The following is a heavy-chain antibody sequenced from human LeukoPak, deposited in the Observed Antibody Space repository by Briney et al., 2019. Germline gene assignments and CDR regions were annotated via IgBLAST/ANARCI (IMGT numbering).Heavy chain of an antibody. V-gene: IGHV3-23*01. CDR1: GFTFSSYA. CDR2: ISGSGGST. CDR3: AKLPFSGDPAHDAFDI. D-gene: IGHD1-26*01. Sequence: GGSLRLSCAASGFTFSSYAMSWVRQAPGRGLEWVSAISGSGGSTYYADSVKGRFTISRDNSKNTLYLQMNSLRAEDTAVYYCAKLPFSGDPAHDAFDIWGQGTMVTVSS. J-gene: IGHJ3*02.